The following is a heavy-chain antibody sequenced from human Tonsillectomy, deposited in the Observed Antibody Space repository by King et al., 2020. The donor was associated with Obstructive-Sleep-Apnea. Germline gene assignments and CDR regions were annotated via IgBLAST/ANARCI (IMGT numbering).Heavy chain of an antibody. Sequence: QLVQSGAEVKKPGSSVKVSCKASGGTFSSYAISWVRQAPGQGLEWMGGIIPILGIANYAQKFQGRVTITADKSTSTAYMELSSLRSEDTAVYYCARMGAIYDSSGYYSSPFDYWGQGTLVTVSS. CDR1: GGTFSSYA. CDR3: ARMGAIYDSSGYYSSPFDY. CDR2: IIPILGIA. V-gene: IGHV1-69*10. D-gene: IGHD3-22*01. J-gene: IGHJ4*02.